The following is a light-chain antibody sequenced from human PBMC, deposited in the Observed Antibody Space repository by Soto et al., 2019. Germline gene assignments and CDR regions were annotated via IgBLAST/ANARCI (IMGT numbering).Light chain of an antibody. CDR1: QSISSF. Sequence: DIQLTQSPSSLSASVGDRVTISCRASQSISSFLNWYQKKTGKAPNVLIYAASSLQSGVPSRLRGSGHGTDLTLTISSMQNEDFETYYCQQSYTVTITFGHGTKVDIK. V-gene: IGKV1-39*01. J-gene: IGKJ3*01. CDR2: AAS. CDR3: QQSYTVTIT.